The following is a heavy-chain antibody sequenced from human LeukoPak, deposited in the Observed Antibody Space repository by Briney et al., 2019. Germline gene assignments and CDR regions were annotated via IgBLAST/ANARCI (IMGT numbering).Heavy chain of an antibody. CDR3: AKDRPVDTALAAFDY. Sequence: PGGSLRLSCAASGFTVSSNYMSWVRQAPGKGLEWVSVIYAGGSTYYADSVEGRFTISRDSSKNTLYLQMNSLRVEDTAVYYCAKDRPVDTALAAFDYWGQGTLVTVSS. D-gene: IGHD5-18*01. CDR2: IYAGGST. J-gene: IGHJ4*02. CDR1: GFTVSSNY. V-gene: IGHV3-66*01.